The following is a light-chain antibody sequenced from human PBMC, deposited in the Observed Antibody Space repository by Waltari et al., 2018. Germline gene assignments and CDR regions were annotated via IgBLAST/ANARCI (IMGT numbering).Light chain of an antibody. J-gene: IGKJ4*01. CDR3: QQYNNWPSLT. CDR1: QSVSSN. CDR2: GAS. Sequence: EIGMTQSPATLSVSPGERATLSCRASQSVSSNLAWYQQKPGQAPRLLIYGASTRATGIPARFSGSGSVTEFTLTISSLQSEDFAVYYCQQYNNWPSLTFGGGTKVEIK. V-gene: IGKV3-15*01.